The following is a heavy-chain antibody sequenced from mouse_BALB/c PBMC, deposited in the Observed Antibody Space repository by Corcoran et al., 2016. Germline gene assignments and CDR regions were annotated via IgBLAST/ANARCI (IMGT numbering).Heavy chain of an antibody. CDR2: IDPANGNT. CDR3: ARSYPYAMDY. V-gene: IGHV14-3*02. CDR1: GFNIKDTY. Sequence: EVQLQPSGAELVKPGASVKLSCTASGFNIKDTYMHWVKQRPEQGLEWIGRIDPANGNTKYDPKFQGKATITADTSSNTAYLQLSSLTSEDTAVYYCARSYPYAMDYWGQGTSVTVSS. D-gene: IGHD2-10*01. J-gene: IGHJ4*01.